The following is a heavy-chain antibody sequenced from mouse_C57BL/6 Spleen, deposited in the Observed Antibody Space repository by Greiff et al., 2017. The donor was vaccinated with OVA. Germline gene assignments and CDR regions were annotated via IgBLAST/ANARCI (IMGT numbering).Heavy chain of an antibody. CDR3: VRHHSNYGDFDY. Sequence: EVQGVESGGGLVQPKGSLKLSCAASGFSFNTYAMNWVRQAPGKGLEWVARIRSKSNNYATYYADSVKDRFTISRDDSESMLYLQMNNLKTEDTAMYYCVRHHSNYGDFDYWGQGTTLTVSS. J-gene: IGHJ2*01. CDR1: GFSFNTYA. CDR2: IRSKSNNYAT. D-gene: IGHD2-5*01. V-gene: IGHV10-1*01.